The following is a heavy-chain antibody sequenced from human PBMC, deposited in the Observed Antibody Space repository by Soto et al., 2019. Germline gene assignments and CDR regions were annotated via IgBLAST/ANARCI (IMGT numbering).Heavy chain of an antibody. J-gene: IGHJ4*02. V-gene: IGHV3-23*01. CDR1: GFTFSSYA. D-gene: IGHD2-15*01. CDR2: VSIGGST. Sequence: GGSVRLSCAASGFTFSSYAMGWVRQGPGKGLEWVAVVSIGGSTHYADSVRGRFTISRDNSKNTLSLQMNSLTAEDTAVYFCAKRRGAGGHFDYWGQGALVTVSS. CDR3: AKRRGAGGHFDY.